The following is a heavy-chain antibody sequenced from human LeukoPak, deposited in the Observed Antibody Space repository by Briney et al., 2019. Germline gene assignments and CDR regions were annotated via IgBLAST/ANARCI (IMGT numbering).Heavy chain of an antibody. CDR2: ISSSSSYI. CDR3: ARDPSDYGFDY. J-gene: IGHJ4*02. V-gene: IGHV3-21*01. Sequence: GGSLRLSCAASGFTFSSYSMNWVRQAPGKGLEWVSSISSSSSYICYADSVKGRFTISRDNAKNSLYLQMNSLRAEDTAVYYCARDPSDYGFDYWGQGTLVTVSS. D-gene: IGHD4-17*01. CDR1: GFTFSSYS.